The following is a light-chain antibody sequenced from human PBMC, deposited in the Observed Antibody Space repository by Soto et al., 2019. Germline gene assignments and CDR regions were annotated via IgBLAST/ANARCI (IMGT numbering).Light chain of an antibody. CDR1: SSDVGSDNV. Sequence: QAVLTQPASVSGSPGQSITISCTGTSSDVGSDNVVSWYQHYPGKAPQLIIYEGFKRPSGVSSRCSRSKSGNTASLTISGLQAEDEAEYYCCSHAGRNTYVFGTVTRSPS. J-gene: IGLJ1*01. CDR2: EGF. V-gene: IGLV2-23*01. CDR3: CSHAGRNTYV.